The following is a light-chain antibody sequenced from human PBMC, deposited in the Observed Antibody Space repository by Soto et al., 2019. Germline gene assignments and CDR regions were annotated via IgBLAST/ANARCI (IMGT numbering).Light chain of an antibody. J-gene: IGKJ2*01. V-gene: IGKV3-20*01. CDR2: GAS. Sequence: EIVLTQSPDTLSLSPGERATFSCRATQSITNNYVAWYQQKPGQAPSLLIYGASRMATGIPDRISGSGSGTDFTLSITRLEPEDFAVYYWHQYLDSPNTFGQGTKLEIK. CDR1: QSITNNY. CDR3: HQYLDSPNT.